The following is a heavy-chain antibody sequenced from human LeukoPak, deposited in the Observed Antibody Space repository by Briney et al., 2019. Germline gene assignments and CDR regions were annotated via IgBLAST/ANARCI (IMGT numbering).Heavy chain of an antibody. J-gene: IGHJ4*02. V-gene: IGHV4-4*07. D-gene: IGHD6-25*01. CDR1: GGSISSYY. Sequence: SETLSLTCTVSGGSISSYYWSWIRQPAGKGLEWIGRIFTGGSTNYNPSLEGRLTMSIDTSKNQFSLKLNSVTAADTAMYFCGFSEGDFWGQGALVTVSS. CDR3: GFSEGDF. CDR2: IFTGGST.